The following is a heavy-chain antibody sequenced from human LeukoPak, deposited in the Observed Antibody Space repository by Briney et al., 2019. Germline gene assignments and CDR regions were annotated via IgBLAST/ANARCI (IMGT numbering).Heavy chain of an antibody. J-gene: IGHJ4*02. V-gene: IGHV3-23*01. D-gene: IGHD4-17*01. Sequence: PGGSLRLSCAASGFTFISYAMSWVRQAPGKGLEWVSAISGSGGSTYYADSVKGRFTIPSDNSKNPLSPQTTSLRAEDPAVYYCAKSDVAKYGDLNRFDYWGQGTLVTVSS. CDR3: AKSDVAKYGDLNRFDY. CDR1: GFTFISYA. CDR2: ISGSGGST.